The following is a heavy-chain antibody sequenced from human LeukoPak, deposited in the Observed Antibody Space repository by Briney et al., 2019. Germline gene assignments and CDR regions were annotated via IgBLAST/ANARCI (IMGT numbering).Heavy chain of an antibody. V-gene: IGHV1-69*13. CDR3: ARATYYYDSSGVFDY. J-gene: IGHJ4*02. CDR2: IIPIFGTA. Sequence: SVKVSCKASGGTFSSYAISWVRQAPGQGLEWMGGIIPIFGTANYAQKFQGRVTITADESTSTAYMELSSLRSEDTAVYYCARATYYYDSSGVFDYWGQGTLVTVSS. D-gene: IGHD3-22*01. CDR1: GGTFSSYA.